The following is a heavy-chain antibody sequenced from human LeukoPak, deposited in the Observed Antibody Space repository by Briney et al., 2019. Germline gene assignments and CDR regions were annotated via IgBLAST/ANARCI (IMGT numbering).Heavy chain of an antibody. J-gene: IGHJ5*02. D-gene: IGHD6-13*01. V-gene: IGHV4-59*01. CDR1: GGSISGYY. CDR2: IYYSGST. CDR3: ARDLAAAGPHYNWFDP. Sequence: PSETLSLTCTVSGGSISGYYWSWIRQPPGKGLEWIGYIYYSGSTNYNPSLKSRVTISVDTSKNQFSLKLSSVTAADAAVYYCARDLAAAGPHYNWFDPWGQGTLVTVSS.